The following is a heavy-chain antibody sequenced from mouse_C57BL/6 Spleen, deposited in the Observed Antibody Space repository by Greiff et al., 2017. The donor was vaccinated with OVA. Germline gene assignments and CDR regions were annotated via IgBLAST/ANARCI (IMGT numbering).Heavy chain of an antibody. V-gene: IGHV1-69*01. CDR1: VYTFTSYW. CDR3: ARELRPYYAMDY. D-gene: IGHD3-2*02. Sequence: QVQLQQPGAELVMPGASVKLSCKASVYTFTSYWMHWVKQRPGQGLEWIGEIDPSDSYTNYNQKFKGKSTLTVDKSSSTAYMQLSSLTSEDSAVYYCARELRPYYAMDYWGQGTSVTVSS. J-gene: IGHJ4*01. CDR2: IDPSDSYT.